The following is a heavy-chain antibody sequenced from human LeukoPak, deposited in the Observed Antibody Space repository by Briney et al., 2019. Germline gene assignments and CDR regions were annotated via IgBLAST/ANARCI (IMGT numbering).Heavy chain of an antibody. CDR2: INHSGST. D-gene: IGHD6-13*01. CDR1: GGSFSGYY. J-gene: IGHJ4*02. CDR3: ARDFRIAAAGTYFDY. V-gene: IGHV4-34*01. Sequence: KTSETLSLTCAVYGGSFSGYYWSWIRQPPGKGLEWIGEINHSGSTNYNPSLKSRVTISVDTSKNQFSLKLSSVTAADTAVYYCARDFRIAAAGTYFDYWGQGTLVTVSS.